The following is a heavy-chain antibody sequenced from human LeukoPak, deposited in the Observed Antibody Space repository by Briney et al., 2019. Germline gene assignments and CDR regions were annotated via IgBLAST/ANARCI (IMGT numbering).Heavy chain of an antibody. D-gene: IGHD3-9*01. J-gene: IGHJ4*02. Sequence: AGGSLRLSCAASGFTFSSYAMSWVCQSPGKGLEWVSAISGGGGSTYYAYYTDSVKGRFTISRDNSKNTLYLQMNSLRAEDTAVYYCAKFYDILTSYFDYWGQGTLVTVSS. V-gene: IGHV3-23*01. CDR1: GFTFSSYA. CDR3: AKFYDILTSYFDY. CDR2: ISGGGGST.